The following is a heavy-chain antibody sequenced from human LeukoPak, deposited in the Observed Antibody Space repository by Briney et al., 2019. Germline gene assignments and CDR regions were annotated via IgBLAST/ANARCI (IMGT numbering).Heavy chain of an antibody. CDR1: GGSISSSPYY. CDR2: IYYSGST. Sequence: PSETLSLTCTVSGGSISSSPYYWDWIRQPPGKGLEWIGYIYYSGSTYYNPSLKSRVTISVDTSKNQFSLKLSSVTAADTAVYYCARRPAMVRGSWFDPWGQGTLVTVSS. CDR3: ARRPAMVRGSWFDP. V-gene: IGHV4-30-4*08. D-gene: IGHD3-10*01. J-gene: IGHJ5*02.